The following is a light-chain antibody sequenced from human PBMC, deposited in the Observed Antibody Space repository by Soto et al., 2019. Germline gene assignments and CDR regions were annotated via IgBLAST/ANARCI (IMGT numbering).Light chain of an antibody. CDR3: QQYNSWPLT. J-gene: IGKJ4*01. V-gene: IGKV3D-15*01. Sequence: EIVMTQSPATLSVSPGERVTLSCRASQSIRSNLAWYQQQPGQTPRLLIYGASTRATDIPARFSGSGSGTEFTLTVNSLQSEDFAVYYCQQYNSWPLTFSGGTKVEIK. CDR2: GAS. CDR1: QSIRSN.